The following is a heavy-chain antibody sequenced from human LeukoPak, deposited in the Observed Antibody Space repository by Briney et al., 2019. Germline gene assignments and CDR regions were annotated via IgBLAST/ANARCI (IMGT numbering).Heavy chain of an antibody. D-gene: IGHD3-10*01. CDR1: GFTFSNSG. V-gene: IGHV3-33*06. Sequence: GGPLRLSCAASGFTFSNSGMHWIRQAQGQGLDWVAVIWYDGSNTKYADSVRGRFTISRDNSKNTLYLQMNSLRAEDTAVYYCAKDPGLWGQGTLVTVSS. J-gene: IGHJ4*02. CDR2: IWYDGSNT. CDR3: AKDPGL.